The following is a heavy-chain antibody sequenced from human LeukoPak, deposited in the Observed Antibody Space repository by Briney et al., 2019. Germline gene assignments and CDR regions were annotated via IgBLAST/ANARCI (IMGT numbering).Heavy chain of an antibody. CDR2: ISHDGSQR. J-gene: IGHJ4*02. D-gene: IGHD3-16*01. Sequence: GRSLRLSCAASGLTFSRFGMHWVRQAPGKGLDWAALISHDGSQRYYTDSVRGRFTISRDNSKNTLYLQMDSLRAEDTAVYYCAKGQNRNGGALAYWGQGTLVTVSS. CDR3: AKGQNRNGGALAY. CDR1: GLTFSRFG. V-gene: IGHV3-30*18.